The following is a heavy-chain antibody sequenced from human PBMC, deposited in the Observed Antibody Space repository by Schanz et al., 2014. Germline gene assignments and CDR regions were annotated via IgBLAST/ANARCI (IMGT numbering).Heavy chain of an antibody. J-gene: IGHJ3*02. CDR2: INSVGSNT. Sequence: EVQVVESGGGLVQPGGSLRLSCAASGFTFSSHWMHWVRQDPGKGLVWVARINSVGSNTDYADSVKGRFTISRDNSKNTLYLQMNSLRAEDTAVYYCAKGRFGELSAMDIWGQGTMVTVSS. D-gene: IGHD3-10*01. V-gene: IGHV3-74*01. CDR3: AKGRFGELSAMDI. CDR1: GFTFSSHW.